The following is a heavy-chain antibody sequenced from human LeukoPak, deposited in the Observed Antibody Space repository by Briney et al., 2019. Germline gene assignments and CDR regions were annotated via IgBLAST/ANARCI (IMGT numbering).Heavy chain of an antibody. CDR2: ISGSGGST. CDR1: GFTFSSYA. D-gene: IGHD1-20*01. CDR3: ARDYNWNYYYMDV. V-gene: IGHV3-23*01. J-gene: IGHJ6*03. Sequence: GGSLRLSCAASGFTFSSYAMSWVRQAPGKGLEWVSAISGSGGSTYYADSVKGRFTISRDNSKNTLYLQMNSLRAEDTAVYYCARDYNWNYYYMDVWGKGTTVTVSS.